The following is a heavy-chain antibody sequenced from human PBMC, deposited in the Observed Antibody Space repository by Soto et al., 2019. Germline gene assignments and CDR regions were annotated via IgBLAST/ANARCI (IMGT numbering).Heavy chain of an antibody. V-gene: IGHV1-3*01. CDR2: INAGNGNT. J-gene: IGHJ4*02. Sequence: GASVKVSCKASGYTFTNYGIHWVRQAPGQGPEWMGWINAGNGNTKYSQKFQGRVTITRDTSASTAYMELSSLRSEDTAVYYCARGERYYYDTSGYFGFDYWGQGTLVTVSS. CDR1: GYTFTNYG. CDR3: ARGERYYYDTSGYFGFDY. D-gene: IGHD3-22*01.